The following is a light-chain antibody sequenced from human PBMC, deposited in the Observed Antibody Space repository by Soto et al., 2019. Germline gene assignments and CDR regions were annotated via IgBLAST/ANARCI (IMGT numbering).Light chain of an antibody. CDR1: QGISSA. CDR2: AAS. CDR3: QHCNRYPFT. J-gene: IGKJ3*01. V-gene: IGKV1-13*02. Sequence: AIHLTQSPSSLSASVGDRVTITCRASQGISSALAWYQHQPGKAPRLLIYAASSLESGVPSRFSGSGSGTDFPLTISSLQPEDFATYYCQHCNRYPFTFSPGTKLDVK.